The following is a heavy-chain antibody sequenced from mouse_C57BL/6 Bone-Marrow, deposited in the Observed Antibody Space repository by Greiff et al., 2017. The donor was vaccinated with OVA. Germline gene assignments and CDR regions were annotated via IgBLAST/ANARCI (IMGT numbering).Heavy chain of an antibody. J-gene: IGHJ4*01. CDR2: ISSGSSTI. CDR3: ARGGAMDY. CDR1: GFTFSDYG. Sequence: EVKLVESGGGLVKPGGSLKLSCAASGFTFSDYGMHWVRQAPETGLEWVAYISSGSSTIYYADTVKGRFTISRDNAKNTLFLQMTSLRSEDTAMYYCARGGAMDYWGQGTSVTVSS. V-gene: IGHV5-17*01.